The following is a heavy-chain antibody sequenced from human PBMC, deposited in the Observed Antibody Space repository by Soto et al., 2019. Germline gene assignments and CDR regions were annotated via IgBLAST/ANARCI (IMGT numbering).Heavy chain of an antibody. CDR3: VRESSSLAFDY. D-gene: IGHD2-2*01. V-gene: IGHV1-3*01. CDR1: GYTFSNYA. J-gene: IGHJ4*02. Sequence: GASVKVSCKASGYTFSNYAIHWVRQAPGQRLEWMGWINGGNGNTKYSQKFQGRVTITRDTSASTAYMDLSSLISEGTAVYYCVRESSSLAFDYWGQGTLVTVSS. CDR2: INGGNGNT.